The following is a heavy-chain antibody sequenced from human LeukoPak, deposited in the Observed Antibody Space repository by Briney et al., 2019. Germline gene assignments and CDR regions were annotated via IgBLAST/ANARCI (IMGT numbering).Heavy chain of an antibody. CDR2: IYAGDSDT. J-gene: IGHJ3*02. CDR3: ARHGISGSYRNAFDI. D-gene: IGHD1-26*01. Sequence: GESLKISCKGSGYRFTNYWIGWVRQMPGKGLEWMGAIYAGDSDTRYSPSFQGQVTISADKSISTAYLQWSSLKASDTAMYYCARHGISGSYRNAFDIWGQGTMVTVSS. CDR1: GYRFTNYW. V-gene: IGHV5-51*01.